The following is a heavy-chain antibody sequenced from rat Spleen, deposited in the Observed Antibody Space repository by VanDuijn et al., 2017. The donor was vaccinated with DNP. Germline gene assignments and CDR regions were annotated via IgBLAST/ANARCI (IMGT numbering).Heavy chain of an antibody. CDR2: ISYDGGST. J-gene: IGHJ2*01. D-gene: IGHD1-10*01. CDR1: GFTFSDYY. V-gene: IGHV5-22*01. CDR3: ARHPFYNSYFDY. Sequence: EVQLVESGGGLVQPGRSLKLSCAASGFTFSDYYMAWVRQAPTKGLEWVAYISYDGGSTYYGDSVKGRFTISRDNAKSTLYLQMNSLRSEDMATYYCARHPFYNSYFDYWGQGVMVTVSS.